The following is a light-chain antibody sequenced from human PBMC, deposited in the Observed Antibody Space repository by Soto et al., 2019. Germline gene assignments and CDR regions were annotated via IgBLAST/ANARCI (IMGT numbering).Light chain of an antibody. CDR2: GAS. J-gene: IGKJ4*01. CDR3: QQYSSLPLT. Sequence: EIVLTQSPGTLSLSPGERATLSCRASQSVSSSYLAWYQQKPGQAPRLLIYGASSMATGIPDRFSGSGSGTDFTLTINRLEPEDFVIYYCQQYSSLPLTFGGGTKVEIK. CDR1: QSVSSSY. V-gene: IGKV3-20*01.